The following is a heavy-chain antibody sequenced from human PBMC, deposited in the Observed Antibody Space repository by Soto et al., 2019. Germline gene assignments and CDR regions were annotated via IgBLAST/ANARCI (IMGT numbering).Heavy chain of an antibody. D-gene: IGHD4-17*01. CDR2: IYSGGST. CDR1: GFTVSSNY. Sequence: GGSLSLSCAASGFTVSSNYMSWVRHAPGKGLEWVSVIYSGGSTYYADSVKGRFTISRDNSKNTLYLQMNSLRAEDTAVYYCARDPTDDYGDPAQDYWGQGTLVTVSS. V-gene: IGHV3-53*01. J-gene: IGHJ4*02. CDR3: ARDPTDDYGDPAQDY.